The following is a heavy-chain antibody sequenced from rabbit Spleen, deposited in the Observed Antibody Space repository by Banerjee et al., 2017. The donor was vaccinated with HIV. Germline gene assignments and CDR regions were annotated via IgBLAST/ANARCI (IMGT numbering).Heavy chain of an antibody. CDR3: ARDKELDIWGYEFNL. J-gene: IGHJ4*01. Sequence: QEQLVESGGDLVKPGASLTLTCTVSGFSFSSSYDMCWVRQAPGKGLEWIGCIYSGRSGYTYYATWATGRFTISKTSSTTVTLEMTSLTAADTATYFCARDKELDIWGYEFNLWGQGTLVTVS. D-gene: IGHD3-1*01. V-gene: IGHV1S45*01. CDR1: GFSFSSSYD. CDR2: IYSGRSGYT.